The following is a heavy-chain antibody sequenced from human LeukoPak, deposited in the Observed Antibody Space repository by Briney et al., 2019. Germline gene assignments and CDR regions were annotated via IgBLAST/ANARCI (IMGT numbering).Heavy chain of an antibody. CDR3: AREMPETTHYYFDY. Sequence: AGGSLRLSCAASGFTFSSYSMNWVRQAPGKGLEWVSSISSSSSYIYYADSVKGRFTISRDNAKNSLYLQMNSLRAEDTAVYYCAREMPETTHYYFDYWGQGTLVTVSS. CDR2: ISSSSSYI. V-gene: IGHV3-21*01. CDR1: GFTFSSYS. D-gene: IGHD1-7*01. J-gene: IGHJ4*02.